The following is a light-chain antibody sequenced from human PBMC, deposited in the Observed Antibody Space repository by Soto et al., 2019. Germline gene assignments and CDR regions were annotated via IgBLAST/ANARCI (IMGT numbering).Light chain of an antibody. J-gene: IGKJ1*01. CDR2: GAS. V-gene: IGKV3-20*01. CDR1: QSVSSSY. Sequence: EIVLTQSPGTLSLSPGERATLSCRAGQSVSSSYLAWYQQKPGQAPRLLIYGASSRATGIPDRFSGSGSGTDFTFTISRLEPEDFAVYYCQQYGSSPRTFGQGTKVDIK. CDR3: QQYGSSPRT.